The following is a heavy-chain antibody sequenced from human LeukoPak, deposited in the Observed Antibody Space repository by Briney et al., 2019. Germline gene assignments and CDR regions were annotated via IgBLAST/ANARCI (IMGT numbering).Heavy chain of an antibody. CDR1: GTSISSYY. D-gene: IGHD2-15*01. CDR2: VYYSGST. J-gene: IGHJ4*02. CDR3: ARHDSAYSFDY. Sequence: SSETLSLTCTVSGTSISSYYWSWIRQPPGKGLGWIGYVYYSGSTNYNPSLKGRVTISLDTSKIQFSLKLSSVTAADTAVYYCARHDSAYSFDYWGQGALVTVSS. V-gene: IGHV4-59*08.